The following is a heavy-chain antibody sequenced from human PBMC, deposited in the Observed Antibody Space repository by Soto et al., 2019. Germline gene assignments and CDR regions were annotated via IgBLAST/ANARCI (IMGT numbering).Heavy chain of an antibody. CDR1: GFTFRNYA. J-gene: IGHJ4*02. V-gene: IGHV3-30*04. Sequence: GGSLRLSCAASGFTFRNYAIHWVRQAPGKGLEWVAVISRDGSHKYYLDSVKGRFTISRGNSKDTVNLLMNSLRDDDSAMYYCARSRNSAVADSFDFWGQGTLVTVSS. D-gene: IGHD1-26*01. CDR2: ISRDGSHK. CDR3: ARSRNSAVADSFDF.